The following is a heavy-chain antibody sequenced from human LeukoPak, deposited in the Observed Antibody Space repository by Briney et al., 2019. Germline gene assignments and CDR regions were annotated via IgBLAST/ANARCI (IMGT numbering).Heavy chain of an antibody. CDR1: GFTFSSYS. V-gene: IGHV3-21*01. Sequence: GGSLRLSCAASGFTFSSYSMNWVRQAPGKGLEWVSSISSSSSYIYYADSVKGRFTISRDNAKNSLYLQMNSLRAEDTAVYYCARGGYDILTGPRPWYFDLWGRGTLVTVSS. CDR2: ISSSSSYI. D-gene: IGHD3-9*01. CDR3: ARGGYDILTGPRPWYFDL. J-gene: IGHJ2*01.